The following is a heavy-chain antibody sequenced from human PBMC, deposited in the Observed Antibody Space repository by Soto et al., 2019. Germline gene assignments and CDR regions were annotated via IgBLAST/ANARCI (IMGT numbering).Heavy chain of an antibody. CDR2: IIPILGIA. CDR1: GGTFSSYT. Sequence: QVQLVQSGAEVKKPGSSAKVSCKASGGTFSSYTISWVRQAPGQGLEWMGRIIPILGIANYAQKFQGRVTITADKSTSTAYMELSSLRSEDTAVYYCARLYCSSTSCYSPNWFDPWGQGTLVTVSS. CDR3: ARLYCSSTSCYSPNWFDP. D-gene: IGHD2-2*01. J-gene: IGHJ5*02. V-gene: IGHV1-69*02.